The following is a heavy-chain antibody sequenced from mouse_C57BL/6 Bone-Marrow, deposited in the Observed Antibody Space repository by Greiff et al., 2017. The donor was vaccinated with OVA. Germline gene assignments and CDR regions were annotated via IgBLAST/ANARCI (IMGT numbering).Heavy chain of an antibody. CDR2: ISNGGGST. Sequence: EVQRVESGGGLVQPGGSLKLSCAASGFTFSDYYMYWVRQTPEKRLEWVAYISNGGGSTYYPDTVKGRFTISRDNAKNTLYLQMSRLKSEDTAMYYCARQYGYDEGFAYWGQGTLVTVSA. V-gene: IGHV5-12*01. CDR3: ARQYGYDEGFAY. J-gene: IGHJ3*01. CDR1: GFTFSDYY. D-gene: IGHD2-2*01.